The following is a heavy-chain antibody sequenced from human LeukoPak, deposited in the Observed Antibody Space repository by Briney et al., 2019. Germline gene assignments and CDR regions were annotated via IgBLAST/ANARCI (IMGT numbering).Heavy chain of an antibody. CDR2: ISDSGGGT. CDR3: SRDRSDAIFWYAGSH. Sequence: GGSLRLSCAVSGFTFSTYAMSWVRQAPGKGLEWVSGISDSGGGTYYADSVKGRFTISRDNSKNTLYLQMNSLRAEDTAIYYCSRDRSDAIFWYAGSHWGQGTLVTVSS. V-gene: IGHV3-23*01. J-gene: IGHJ4*02. D-gene: IGHD6-13*01. CDR1: GFTFSTYA.